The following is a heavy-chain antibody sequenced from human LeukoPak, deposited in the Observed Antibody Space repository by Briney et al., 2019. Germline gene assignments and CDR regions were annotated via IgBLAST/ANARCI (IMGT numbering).Heavy chain of an antibody. Sequence: GRSLRLSCAASGFTFDDYAMHWARQAPGKGLEWVSGISWNSGSIGYADSVKGRFTISRDNAKNSLYLQMNSLRAEDTALYYCAKDIWGGIAAAETGFDCWGQGTLVTVSS. CDR2: ISWNSGSI. V-gene: IGHV3-9*01. CDR3: AKDIWGGIAAAETGFDC. D-gene: IGHD6-13*01. J-gene: IGHJ4*02. CDR1: GFTFDDYA.